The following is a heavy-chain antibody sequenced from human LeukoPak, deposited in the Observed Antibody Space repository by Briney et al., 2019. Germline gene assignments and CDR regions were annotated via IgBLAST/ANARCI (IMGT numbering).Heavy chain of an antibody. J-gene: IGHJ5*02. V-gene: IGHV4-59*01. CDR2: IYYSGST. CDR3: ARRGYSSGWYWFDP. Sequence: SETLSLTCTVNGGSISSYYWSWIRQPPGKGLEWIGYIYYSGSTNYNPSLKSRVTISVDTSKNQFSLKLSSVTAADTAVYYCARRGYSSGWYWFDPWGQGTLVTVSS. CDR1: GGSISSYY. D-gene: IGHD6-19*01.